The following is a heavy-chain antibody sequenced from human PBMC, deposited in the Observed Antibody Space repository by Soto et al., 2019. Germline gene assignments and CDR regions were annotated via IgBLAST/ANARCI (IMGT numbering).Heavy chain of an antibody. CDR3: ARGGYRTLAWFDP. V-gene: IGHV4-59*01. J-gene: IGHJ5*02. CDR2: IYHSGTT. Sequence: QVQVQESGPGLVKPSETLSLTCTVSGGSISNYYWSWIRQSPGKGLEWIANIYHSGTTNYNLSLKGRVSISIDSSKNQVSLRLKSVTAADMAVYYCARGGYRTLAWFDPWGQGTLVTVSS. D-gene: IGHD5-18*01. CDR1: GGSISNYY.